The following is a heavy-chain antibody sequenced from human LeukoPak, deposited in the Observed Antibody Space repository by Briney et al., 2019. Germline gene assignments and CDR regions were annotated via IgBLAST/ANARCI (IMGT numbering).Heavy chain of an antibody. CDR3: ARTARDNIVVVVAARFRFFDY. J-gene: IGHJ4*02. D-gene: IGHD2-15*01. CDR2: VNHSGST. Sequence: SETLSLTCAVYGGSFSGYHWSWIRQPPGKGLEWIGEVNHSGSTNYNPSLKSRVTISVDTSKNQFSLKLSSVTAADTAVYYCARTARDNIVVVVAARFRFFDYWGQGTLVAVSS. V-gene: IGHV4-34*01. CDR1: GGSFSGYH.